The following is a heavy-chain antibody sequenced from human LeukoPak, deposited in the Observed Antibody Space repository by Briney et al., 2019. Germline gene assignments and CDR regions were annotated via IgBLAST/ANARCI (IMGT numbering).Heavy chain of an antibody. D-gene: IGHD1-1*01. CDR3: ARGNAYNWRFDF. CDR2: THYSGST. J-gene: IGHJ4*02. Sequence: SETLSLTCSVSGGSISGYYWNWIRQTPGKGLQWIGYTHYSGSTNYNPSLKSRVSISVDTSKNQFSLKLSSVTAADTALYYCARGNAYNWRFDFWGQGTLVTVSS. CDR1: GGSISGYY. V-gene: IGHV4-59*01.